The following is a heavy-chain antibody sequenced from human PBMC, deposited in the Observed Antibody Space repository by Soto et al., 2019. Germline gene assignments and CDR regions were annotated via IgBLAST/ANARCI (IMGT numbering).Heavy chain of an antibody. D-gene: IGHD2-2*01. CDR2: IYYSGST. CDR3: TRAKPAHNWFDP. Sequence: TLSLTCTVSGGSISSSSYYWGWIRQPPGKGLEWIGYIYYSGSTNYNPSLKSRVTISVDTSKNQFSLKLSSVTAADTAVYYCTRAKPAHNWFDPWGQGTLVTVSS. CDR1: GGSISSSSYY. V-gene: IGHV4-61*05. J-gene: IGHJ5*02.